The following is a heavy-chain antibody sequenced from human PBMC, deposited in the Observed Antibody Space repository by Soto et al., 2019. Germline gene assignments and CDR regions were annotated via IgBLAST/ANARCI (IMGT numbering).Heavy chain of an antibody. CDR3: VRTGRDFSALDV. Sequence: EVQLVESGGGLVQPGGSLRLSCEASGFTFRNYDMHWARQGTGKGLEGVSGISAAGDPDYADSVEGRVTIPRENAQNSSSLQMNSLRVGDMAVYYRVRTGRDFSALDVWGQANTVIVPS. CDR1: GFTFRNYD. CDR2: ISAAGDP. J-gene: IGHJ6*02. V-gene: IGHV3-13*05. D-gene: IGHD1-1*01.